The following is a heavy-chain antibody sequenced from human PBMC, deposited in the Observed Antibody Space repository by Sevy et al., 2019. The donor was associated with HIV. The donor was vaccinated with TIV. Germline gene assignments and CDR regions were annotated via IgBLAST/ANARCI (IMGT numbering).Heavy chain of an antibody. V-gene: IGHV3-7*01. D-gene: IGHD1-26*01. CDR3: ARGVGLDC. Sequence: GGSLRLSCAASGFTFSPYWMTWVRQAPGKGLEWVANIRPDGSDKYYVDSVKGRFTISSDNAKNSLYLQMNSLRADDTVMYYCARGVGLDCWGQGALVTVSS. CDR2: IRPDGSDK. J-gene: IGHJ4*02. CDR1: GFTFSPYW.